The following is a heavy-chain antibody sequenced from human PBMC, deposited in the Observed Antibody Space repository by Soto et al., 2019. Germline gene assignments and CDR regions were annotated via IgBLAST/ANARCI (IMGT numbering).Heavy chain of an antibody. Sequence: GGSLRLSCAASEFTFSRYAMSWVRQASGKGLEWVSTISGSGGLSYHADSVKGRFTISRDNLKNTLYLQMNRLRAEDTAIYYCAKGLDHGIGWFDPWGQGTLVTVSS. D-gene: IGHD1-20*01. CDR2: ISGSGGLS. CDR1: EFTFSRYA. J-gene: IGHJ5*02. CDR3: AKGLDHGIGWFDP. V-gene: IGHV3-23*01.